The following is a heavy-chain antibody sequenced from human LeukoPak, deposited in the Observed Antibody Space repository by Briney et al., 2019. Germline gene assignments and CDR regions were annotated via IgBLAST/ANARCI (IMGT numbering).Heavy chain of an antibody. D-gene: IGHD3-16*02. CDR1: GFTFSSYA. CDR2: ISYDGSNK. J-gene: IGHJ4*02. V-gene: IGHV3-30*18. CDR3: AKDLLYSDVWGSYRPNPLDY. Sequence: PGGSLRLSCAAFGFTFSSYAMSWVRQAPGKGLEWVAVISYDGSNKYYADSVKGRFTISRDNSKNTLYLQMNSLRAEDTAVYYCAKDLLYSDVWGSYRPNPLDYWGQGTLVTVSS.